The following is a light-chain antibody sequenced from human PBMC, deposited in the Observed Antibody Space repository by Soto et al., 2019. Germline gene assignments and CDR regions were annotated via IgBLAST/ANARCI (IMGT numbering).Light chain of an antibody. V-gene: IGKV3D-15*01. CDR3: QNYNYWPPAT. J-gene: IGKJ4*01. CDR2: DAS. Sequence: EIVMTQSPATLPVSPGDRATLSCRASQSVDNDLAWYQQKPGQPPRLLIYDASTRATGIPARFSGSQSGTEFTLTISSLLSEDSAVYYCQNYNYWPPATFGGGTKVDIK. CDR1: QSVDND.